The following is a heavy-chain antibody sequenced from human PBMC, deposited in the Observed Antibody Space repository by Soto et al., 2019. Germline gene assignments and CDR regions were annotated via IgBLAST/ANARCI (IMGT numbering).Heavy chain of an antibody. Sequence: QVQLQESGPGLVKPSGTLSLTCTVSGVSISRSNWWIWVRQPPGKGLEWIGEIYHSGSASDNPFLKSRFTISVDKSKNQFSLNLSSVTAADTAVYYCARETTVNAFDVWGQGTMVTVSS. D-gene: IGHD4-17*01. CDR1: GVSISRSNW. J-gene: IGHJ3*01. CDR2: IYHSGSA. CDR3: ARETTVNAFDV. V-gene: IGHV4-4*02.